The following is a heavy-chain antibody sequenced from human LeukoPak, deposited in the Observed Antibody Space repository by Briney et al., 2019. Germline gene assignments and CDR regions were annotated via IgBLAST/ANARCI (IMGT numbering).Heavy chain of an antibody. CDR2: ISSNGGST. CDR3: ARAPPVPYSSSWRLGNAFDI. Sequence: GGSLRLSCAASGFTFSSYAMHWVRQAPGKGLEYVSAISSNGGSTYYANSVKGRFTISRDNSENTLYLQMGSLRAEDMAVYYCARAPPVPYSSSWRLGNAFDIWGQGTMVTVSS. CDR1: GFTFSSYA. J-gene: IGHJ3*02. D-gene: IGHD6-13*01. V-gene: IGHV3-64*01.